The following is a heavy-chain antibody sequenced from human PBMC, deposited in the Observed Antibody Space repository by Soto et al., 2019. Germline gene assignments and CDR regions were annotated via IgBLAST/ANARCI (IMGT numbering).Heavy chain of an antibody. J-gene: IGHJ6*02. CDR3: ARGFMTTVTTYYYYGMDV. Sequence: RASVKVSCKASGGTFSSYAISWVRQAPGQGLEWMGGIIPIFGTANYAQKFQGRVTITVDESTSTAYMELSSLRSEDTAVYYCARGFMTTVTTYYYYGMDVWGQGTTVTVSS. CDR1: GGTFSSYA. D-gene: IGHD4-4*01. V-gene: IGHV1-69*13. CDR2: IIPIFGTA.